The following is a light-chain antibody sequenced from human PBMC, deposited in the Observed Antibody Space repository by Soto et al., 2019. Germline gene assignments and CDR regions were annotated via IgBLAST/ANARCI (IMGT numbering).Light chain of an antibody. CDR2: NNN. CDR3: AAWDDSLNGPL. CDR1: SSNIASNT. V-gene: IGLV1-44*01. J-gene: IGLJ2*01. Sequence: QSVLTQPPSASGTPGQRVTISCSGSSSNIASNTVNWYQQLPGTAPKLLIYNNNHRPSGVLDRFSGSKSGTSASLAISGLQSDDEADYYCAAWDDSLNGPLFGGGTKLTFL.